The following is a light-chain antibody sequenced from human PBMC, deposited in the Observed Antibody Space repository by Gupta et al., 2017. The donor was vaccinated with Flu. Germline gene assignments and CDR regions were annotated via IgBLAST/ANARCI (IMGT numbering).Light chain of an antibody. J-gene: IGKJ2*01. CDR1: QTVSDY. Sequence: IVFTPPPAARYLSRGGRDTLFSRAMQTVSDYFAGFHKKPGLLPELPIYDASSRGPGIPATFSGSGCQTDFTLTIDSRGPEDFAVYYCQQLDGLPPASTFGQGTRLEIK. CDR2: DAS. CDR3: QQLDGLPPAST. V-gene: IGKV3-11*01.